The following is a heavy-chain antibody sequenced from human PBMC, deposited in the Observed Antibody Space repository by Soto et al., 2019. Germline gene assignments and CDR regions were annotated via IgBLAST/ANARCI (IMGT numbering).Heavy chain of an antibody. Sequence: QVQLQQWGAGLLKPSETLSLTCAVYGGSFSGYYWSWIRQPPGKGLEWIGEINHSGSTNYNPSLKSRVTISVDTSKNQFSLKLSSVTAADTAVYYCARVRGYCTNGVCSLRGYFDYWGQGTLVTVSS. V-gene: IGHV4-34*01. J-gene: IGHJ4*02. D-gene: IGHD2-8*01. CDR1: GGSFSGYY. CDR3: ARVRGYCTNGVCSLRGYFDY. CDR2: INHSGST.